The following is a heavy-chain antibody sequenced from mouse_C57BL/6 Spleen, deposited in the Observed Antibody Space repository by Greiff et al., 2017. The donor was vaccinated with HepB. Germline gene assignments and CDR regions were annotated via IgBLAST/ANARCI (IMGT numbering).Heavy chain of an antibody. CDR1: GYTFTDYN. Sequence: EVQLQQSGPELVKPGASVKIPCKASGYTFTDYNMDWVKQSHGKSLEWIGDINPNNGGTIYNQKFKGKATLTVDKSSSTAYMELRSLTSEDTAVYYCARGGFGRITTVVARYFDVWGTGTTVTVSS. CDR3: ARGGFGRITTVVARYFDV. CDR2: INPNNGGT. V-gene: IGHV1-18*01. J-gene: IGHJ1*03. D-gene: IGHD1-1*01.